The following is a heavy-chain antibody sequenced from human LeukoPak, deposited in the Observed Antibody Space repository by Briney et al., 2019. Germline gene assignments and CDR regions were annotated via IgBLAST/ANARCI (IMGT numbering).Heavy chain of an antibody. Sequence: SETLSLTCSVSGDSMRTGGYYWTWIRQHLGKGLEWIGYIYYSGSTYYNPSLKSRISMSVDTSKNQFSVKLTSVTAADTAVYFCARGDGSHSYAKGFDIWGQGTLVTVSS. CDR2: IYYSGST. V-gene: IGHV4-31*03. CDR1: GDSMRTGGYY. CDR3: ARGDGSHSYAKGFDI. D-gene: IGHD3-16*01. J-gene: IGHJ3*02.